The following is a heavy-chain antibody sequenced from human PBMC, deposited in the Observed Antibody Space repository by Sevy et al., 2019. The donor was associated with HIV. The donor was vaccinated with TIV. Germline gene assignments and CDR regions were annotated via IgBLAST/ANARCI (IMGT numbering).Heavy chain of an antibody. Sequence: SETLSLTCTVSGGSISSYYWSWIRQPAGKGLEWIGRIYTSGSTNYNPSLKSRVTMSVDTSKNQFSLKLSSVTAADTAVYYCARDCSIYSSSSSYGMDVWGQGTTVTVSS. D-gene: IGHD6-6*01. CDR2: IYTSGST. CDR1: GGSISSYY. CDR3: ARDCSIYSSSSSYGMDV. V-gene: IGHV4-4*07. J-gene: IGHJ6*02.